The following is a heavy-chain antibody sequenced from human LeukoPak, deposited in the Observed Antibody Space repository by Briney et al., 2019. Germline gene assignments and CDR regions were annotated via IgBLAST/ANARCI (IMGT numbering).Heavy chain of an antibody. CDR3: AKSNGYGLVDI. V-gene: IGHV4-38-2*02. CDR2: IYYSGST. CDR1: GYSISSGYY. D-gene: IGHD3-10*01. Sequence: SETLSLTCTVSGYSISSGYYWGWIRQPPGKGLEWIGSIYYSGSTYYSPSLRSRVTISLDTSRNQFSLKLNSVTAADTAVYYCAKSNGYGLVDIWGQGTMVTVSS. J-gene: IGHJ3*02.